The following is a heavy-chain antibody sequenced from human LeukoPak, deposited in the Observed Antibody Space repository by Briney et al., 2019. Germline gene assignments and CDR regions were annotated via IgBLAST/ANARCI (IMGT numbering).Heavy chain of an antibody. CDR3: ARGRGWVDH. Sequence: SXXXSGLPXSSYEMNGVGKAQGKGREGVSYISSSGSTIYYADSVKGRFTISRDNAKNSLYLKMKGRRAEDRAFYYCARGRGWVDHWGQGTLVTVSS. J-gene: IGHJ4*02. D-gene: IGHD3-16*01. V-gene: IGHV3-48*03. CDR2: ISSSGSTI. CDR1: GLPXSSYE.